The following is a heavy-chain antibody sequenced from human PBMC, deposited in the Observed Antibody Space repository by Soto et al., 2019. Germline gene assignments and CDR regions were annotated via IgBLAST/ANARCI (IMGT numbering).Heavy chain of an antibody. D-gene: IGHD4-17*01. CDR2: ISYDGSNK. CDR3: ARDLSYGDYPPSYYYYGMDV. Sequence: SLRLSCAASGFTFSSYAMHWVRQAPGKGLEWVAVISYDGSNKYYADSVKGRFTISRDNSKNTLYLQMNSLRAEDTAVYYCARDLSYGDYPPSYYYYGMDVWGQGTTVTVSS. CDR1: GFTFSSYA. V-gene: IGHV3-30-3*01. J-gene: IGHJ6*02.